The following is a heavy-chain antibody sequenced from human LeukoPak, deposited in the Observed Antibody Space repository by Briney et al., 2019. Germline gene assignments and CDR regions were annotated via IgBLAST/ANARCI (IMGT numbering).Heavy chain of an antibody. Sequence: GGSLRLSCAASGFTFNSYWMILVRQAPGKGLEWVANIKQDGSEKYYVDSVKGRFTISRDNAKNSLYLQMNNLRAEDTAVYFCASRGFSITMIDGETPFDYWGQGTLVTVSS. CDR1: GFTFNSYW. CDR2: IKQDGSEK. J-gene: IGHJ4*02. V-gene: IGHV3-7*01. D-gene: IGHD3-22*01. CDR3: ASRGFSITMIDGETPFDY.